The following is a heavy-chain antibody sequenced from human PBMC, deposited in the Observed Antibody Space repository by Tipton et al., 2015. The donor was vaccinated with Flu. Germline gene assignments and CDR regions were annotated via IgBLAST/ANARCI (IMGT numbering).Heavy chain of an antibody. Sequence: LRLSCNVSGDSIGSYYWSWIRQPPGKGLEWIGFVEYSGSTSYNPPLKSRVTISVDTSKNQFSLRLTSVTAADTAVYYCARDGFPFYWGQGTLVTVSS. CDR1: GDSIGSYY. V-gene: IGHV4-59*01. CDR2: VEYSGST. J-gene: IGHJ4*02. D-gene: IGHD3-10*01. CDR3: ARDGFPFY.